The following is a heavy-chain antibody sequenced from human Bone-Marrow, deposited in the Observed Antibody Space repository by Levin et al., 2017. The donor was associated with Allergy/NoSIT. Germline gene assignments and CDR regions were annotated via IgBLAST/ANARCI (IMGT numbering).Heavy chain of an antibody. J-gene: IGHJ5*02. CDR3: ARDPTTVTTGVVVWFDP. D-gene: IGHD4-17*01. CDR1: GFTFSDYY. Sequence: GGSLRLSCAASGFTFSDYYMSWIRQAPGKGLEWVSYISSSGSTIYYADSVKGRFTISRDNAKNSLYLQMNSLRAEDTAVYYCARDPTTVTTGVVVWFDPWGQGTLVTVSS. V-gene: IGHV3-11*01. CDR2: ISSSGSTI.